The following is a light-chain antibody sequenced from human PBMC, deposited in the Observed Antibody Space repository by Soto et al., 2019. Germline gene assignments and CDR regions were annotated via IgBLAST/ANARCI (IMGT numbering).Light chain of an antibody. V-gene: IGLV2-14*01. CDR2: EVS. J-gene: IGLJ2*01. CDR3: SSYTSSSTPYVV. Sequence: QSALTQPASVSGAPGQSITISCTGTSSDVGGYNYVSWYQQHPGKAPKLMIYEVSNRPSGVSNRFSDSKSGNTASLTISGRQAEDEADYYCSSYTSSSTPYVVFGGGTQLTVL. CDR1: SSDVGGYNY.